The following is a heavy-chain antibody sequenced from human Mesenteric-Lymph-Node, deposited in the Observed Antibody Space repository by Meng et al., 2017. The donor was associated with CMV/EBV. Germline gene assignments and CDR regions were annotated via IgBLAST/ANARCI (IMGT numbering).Heavy chain of an antibody. V-gene: IGHV4-39*07. J-gene: IGHJ4*02. CDR2: IYYSGST. CDR1: GGSISSSSYY. CDR3: VRNGGSSPGFDY. Sequence: SETLSLTCTVSGGSISSSSYYWGWIRQPPGKGLEWIGSIYYSGSTYYNPSLKSQVTISVDTSKNQFSLKLMSVTTADTAVYYCVRNGGSSPGFDYWGQGTLVTVSS. D-gene: IGHD1-26*01.